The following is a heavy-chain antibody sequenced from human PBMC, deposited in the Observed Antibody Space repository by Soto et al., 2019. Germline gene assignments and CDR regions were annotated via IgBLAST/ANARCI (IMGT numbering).Heavy chain of an antibody. D-gene: IGHD3-9*01. V-gene: IGHV5-51*01. CDR2: IYPDDSDT. Sequence: GESLKSFGNSSGFRFSSHWIAWGRLMPGKGLEWMGTIYPDDSDTKYSPSFQGQVTISADKSISAAYLQWSSLKDSDTAIYYCARNSLTGYYDFYYSMDVWGQGTTVTVSS. J-gene: IGHJ6*02. CDR1: GFRFSSHW. CDR3: ARNSLTGYYDFYYSMDV.